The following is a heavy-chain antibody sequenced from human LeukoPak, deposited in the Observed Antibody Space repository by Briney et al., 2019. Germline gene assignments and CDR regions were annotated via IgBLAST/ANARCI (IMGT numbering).Heavy chain of an antibody. CDR3: AVLANDYVWGSYRYTVSFDY. J-gene: IGHJ4*02. CDR2: ISAYNGNT. CDR1: GYTFTSYG. Sequence: ALVKVSCKASGYTFTSYGISWVRQAPGQGLEWMGWISAYNGNTNYAQKLQGRVTMTTDTSTSTAYMELRSLRSDDTAVYYCAVLANDYVWGSYRYTVSFDYWGQGTLVTVSS. V-gene: IGHV1-18*01. D-gene: IGHD3-16*02.